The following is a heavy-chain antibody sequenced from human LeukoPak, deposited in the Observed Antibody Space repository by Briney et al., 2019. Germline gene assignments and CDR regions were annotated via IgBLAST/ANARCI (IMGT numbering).Heavy chain of an antibody. CDR1: GFTFSSYW. D-gene: IGHD2-15*01. CDR3: ARDKAVVAATKDAFDI. CDR2: ITGDGSGA. Sequence: GGSLRLSCAASGFTFSSYWMHWVRQAPGKGLVWVSRITGDGSGANYADSVKGRFTISRDNSKNTLYLQMNSLRAEDTAVYYCARDKAVVAATKDAFDIWGQGTMVTVSS. J-gene: IGHJ3*02. V-gene: IGHV3-74*01.